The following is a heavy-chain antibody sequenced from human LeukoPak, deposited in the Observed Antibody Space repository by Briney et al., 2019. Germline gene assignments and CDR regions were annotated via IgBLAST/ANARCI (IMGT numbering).Heavy chain of an antibody. CDR3: ARTLAGKLVFDY. Sequence: SETPSLTCTVSGGSISRSGYYWGWIRQPPGKGLERIGNIYYSGSTYDSSSLKSRVTTSVDTSKNQFSLKLSSVTAADTAIYYCARTLAGKLVFDYWGQGTLVTVSS. CDR2: IYYSGST. V-gene: IGHV4-39*07. J-gene: IGHJ4*02. D-gene: IGHD6-19*01. CDR1: GGSISRSGYY.